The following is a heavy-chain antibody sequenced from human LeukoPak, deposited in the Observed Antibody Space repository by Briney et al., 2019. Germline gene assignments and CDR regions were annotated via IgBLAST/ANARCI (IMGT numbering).Heavy chain of an antibody. Sequence: ASVKVSCKASGYTFTGYYMHWVRQAPGQGLEWMGWINPNSGGTNYAQKFQGWVTMTRDTSISTAYMELSRLRSDDTAVYYCARDRAHYYDSSGYYHWFDPWGQGTLVTVSS. D-gene: IGHD3-22*01. CDR1: GYTFTGYY. V-gene: IGHV1-2*04. CDR2: INPNSGGT. CDR3: ARDRAHYYDSSGYYHWFDP. J-gene: IGHJ5*02.